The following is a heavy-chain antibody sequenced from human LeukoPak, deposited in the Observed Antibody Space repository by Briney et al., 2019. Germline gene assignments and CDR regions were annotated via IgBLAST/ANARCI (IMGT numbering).Heavy chain of an antibody. Sequence: GGSLRLSCAASGFTFSSYGMHWVRQAPGKGLERVAVIWYDGSNKYYADSVKGRFTISRDNSKNTLYLQMNSLRAEDTAVYYCARTPYSWCSGGSCFSFDYWGQGTLVTVSS. D-gene: IGHD2-15*01. CDR2: IWYDGSNK. J-gene: IGHJ4*02. V-gene: IGHV3-33*01. CDR3: ARTPYSWCSGGSCFSFDY. CDR1: GFTFSSYG.